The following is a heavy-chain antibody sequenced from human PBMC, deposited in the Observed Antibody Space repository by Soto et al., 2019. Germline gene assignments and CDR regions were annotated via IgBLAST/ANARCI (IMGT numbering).Heavy chain of an antibody. CDR1: GFSFRNQW. V-gene: IGHV3-74*01. Sequence: EVQLEESGGGSVQLGESLRVSCVASGFSFRNQWMHWVRQVAGKGLVWVSRINGDGTRTSYADFVKGRFTVSRDNARNLLFLQLNSLTADDSGVYHCARGGAAGRGDAIDMWGQGTTVAVTS. D-gene: IGHD3-10*01. CDR2: INGDGTRT. J-gene: IGHJ3*02. CDR3: ARGGAAGRGDAIDM.